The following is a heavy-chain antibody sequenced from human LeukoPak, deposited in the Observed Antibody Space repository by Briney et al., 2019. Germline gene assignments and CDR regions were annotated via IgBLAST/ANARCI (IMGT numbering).Heavy chain of an antibody. CDR1: GFTFSDYY. J-gene: IGHJ4*02. D-gene: IGHD3-22*01. V-gene: IGHV3-20*04. CDR2: INWSGGST. CDR3: ARRMYCYDSRGYTYYFDN. Sequence: RPGGSLRLSCAASGFTFSDYYMSWLRQAPGRGLEWVSGINWSGGSTGYADSVKGRFTISRDNAKTSLYLQMNSLRAEDTALYYCARRMYCYDSRGYTYYFDNWGQGTLVTVS.